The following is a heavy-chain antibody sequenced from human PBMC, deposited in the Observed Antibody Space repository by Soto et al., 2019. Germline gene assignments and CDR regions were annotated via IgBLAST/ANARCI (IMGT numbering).Heavy chain of an antibody. CDR2: INPSGGST. CDR1: GYTFTSYY. CDR3: ARGGDYDSSGHDAFDT. D-gene: IGHD3-22*01. V-gene: IGHV1-46*01. J-gene: IGHJ3*02. Sequence: ASLKVSCKASGYTFTSYYMHWVRQAPGQGLEWMGIINPSGGSTSYAQKFQGRVTMTRDTSTSTVYMELSSLRSEDTAVYYCARGGDYDSSGHDAFDTWGQGTMVTVSS.